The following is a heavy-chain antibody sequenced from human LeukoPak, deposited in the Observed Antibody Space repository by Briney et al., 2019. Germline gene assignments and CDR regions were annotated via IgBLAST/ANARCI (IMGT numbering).Heavy chain of an antibody. CDR1: GFTFSNYG. CDR3: ARGHFGLDY. CDR2: IRFDGTDK. D-gene: IGHD3/OR15-3a*01. J-gene: IGHJ4*02. V-gene: IGHV3-33*01. Sequence: GGSLRLSCAASGFTFSNYGMHWVRQAPGKGLEWVALIRFDGTDKYYADSVKGRFTISRDTAKNSLYLEMNSLRAEDMAVYYCARGHFGLDYWGQGTLVTVSS.